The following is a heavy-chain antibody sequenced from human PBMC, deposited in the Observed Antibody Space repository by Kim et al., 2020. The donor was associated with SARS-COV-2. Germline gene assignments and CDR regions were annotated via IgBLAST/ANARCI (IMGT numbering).Heavy chain of an antibody. CDR1: GFTVSSNY. Sequence: GGSLRLSCAASGFTVSSNYMSWVRQAPGKGLEWVSVIYSGGSTYYADSVKGRFTISRDNSKNTLYLQMNSLRAEDTAVYYCARTPYYDSSGYLYYYYYGMDVWGQGTTVTVSS. J-gene: IGHJ6*02. CDR2: IYSGGST. V-gene: IGHV3-53*01. D-gene: IGHD3-22*01. CDR3: ARTPYYDSSGYLYYYYYGMDV.